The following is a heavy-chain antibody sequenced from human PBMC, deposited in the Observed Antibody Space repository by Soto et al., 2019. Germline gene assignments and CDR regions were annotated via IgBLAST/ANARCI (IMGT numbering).Heavy chain of an antibody. CDR2: ISYDGSNT. Sequence: QVQLVESGGGVVQPGRSLRLSCVASGFTFSSYGMHWVRQAPGKGLEWVAIISYDGSNTYYADSVKGRFTISRDNSKNTPYLEMNRMRAEDTSGYFCAKEGGLSGSYYISSSFYFDYWGQGTLVTVSS. V-gene: IGHV3-30*18. CDR3: AKEGGLSGSYYISSSFYFDY. CDR1: GFTFSSYG. J-gene: IGHJ4*02. D-gene: IGHD1-26*01.